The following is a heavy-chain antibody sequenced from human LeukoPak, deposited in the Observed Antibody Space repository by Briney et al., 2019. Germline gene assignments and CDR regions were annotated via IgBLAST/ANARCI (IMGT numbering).Heavy chain of an antibody. CDR1: GFTLSGYW. V-gene: IGHV3-7*01. D-gene: IGHD6-13*01. CDR2: IKYDGSEK. J-gene: IGHJ4*02. Sequence: GGPLRLSCAASGFTLSGYWMSWVREAPGKGLEWVANIKYDGSEKDYVDSVKGRFTISRDNAKNSLYLQMNSLRAEDTAVYYCARDIAPAGLFFDYWGQGTLVTVSS. CDR3: ARDIAPAGLFFDY.